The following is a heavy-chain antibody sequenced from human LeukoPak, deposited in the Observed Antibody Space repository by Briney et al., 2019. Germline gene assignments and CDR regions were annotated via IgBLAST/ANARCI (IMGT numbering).Heavy chain of an antibody. CDR3: ARGSTVTTLQH. J-gene: IGHJ1*01. Sequence: TSETLSLTCAVYGGSFSGYYWSWIRQPPGNGLEWIGEINHSGSTNYNPSLKSRVTISVDTSKNQFSLKLSSVTAADTAVYYCARGSTVTTLQHWGQGTLVTVSS. V-gene: IGHV4-34*01. D-gene: IGHD4-11*01. CDR2: INHSGST. CDR1: GGSFSGYY.